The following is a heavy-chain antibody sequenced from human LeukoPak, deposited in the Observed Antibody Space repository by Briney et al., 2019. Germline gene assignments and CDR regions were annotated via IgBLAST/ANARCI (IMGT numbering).Heavy chain of an antibody. CDR1: GFTFSSHA. CDR2: LCGRSRST. J-gene: IGHJ4*02. V-gene: IGHV3-23*01. CDR3: VRGARHDDLWGGFFFDY. Sequence: PGVSLRLSCVASGFTFSSHAMSWVRQAPGKGLEWVSTLCGRSRSTHYADSVKGRLTISRDNSKHTLYLPMSSLRDEDTAIYYCVRGARHDDLWGGFFFDYWGQGTLVTVSS. D-gene: IGHD3-3*01.